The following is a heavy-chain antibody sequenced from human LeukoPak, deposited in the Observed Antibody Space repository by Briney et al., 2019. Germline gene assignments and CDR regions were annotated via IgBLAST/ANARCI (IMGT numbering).Heavy chain of an antibody. Sequence: PGGSLRLSCAASGFTFSSYEMDWVRQAPGKGLEWVSYISSSGDTIYYADSVKGRFTFSRDNAKNSLYLQMNSLRPEDTAVYYCARVGATGTADYWGQGTLVTVSS. J-gene: IGHJ4*02. V-gene: IGHV3-48*03. CDR2: ISSSGDTI. CDR3: ARVGATGTADY. CDR1: GFTFSSYE. D-gene: IGHD1-1*01.